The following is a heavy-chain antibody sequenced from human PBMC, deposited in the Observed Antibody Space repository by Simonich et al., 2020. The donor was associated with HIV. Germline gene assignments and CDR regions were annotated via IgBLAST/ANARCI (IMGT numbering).Heavy chain of an antibody. CDR1: GGSISSRSYY. Sequence: QLQLQESGPGLVKPSETLSLTCTVSGGSISSRSYYWGWFRQPPGKGLEWIGYMYYSGITYYNPSLKSRVTISGDTSKNQFSLNLNSVTAADTAVYFCARGGDSSSWSSPYYFDFWGQGTLVTVSS. V-gene: IGHV4-31*03. CDR2: MYYSGIT. D-gene: IGHD6-13*01. J-gene: IGHJ4*02. CDR3: ARGGDSSSWSSPYYFDF.